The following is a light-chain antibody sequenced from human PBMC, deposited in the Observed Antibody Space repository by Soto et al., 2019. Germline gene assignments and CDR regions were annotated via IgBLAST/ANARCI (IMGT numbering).Light chain of an antibody. CDR2: INSDGSH. CDR3: QAWGTGGV. J-gene: IGLJ3*02. CDR1: SGHSSYA. Sequence: QPVLTQSPSASASLGALVKLTCTLSSGHSSYAIAWHQQQPEKGPRYLMEINSDGSHTKGDGVPDRFSGSSSGADRYLTISSLQSDDEADYYCQAWGTGGVFGGGTKLTVL. V-gene: IGLV4-69*01.